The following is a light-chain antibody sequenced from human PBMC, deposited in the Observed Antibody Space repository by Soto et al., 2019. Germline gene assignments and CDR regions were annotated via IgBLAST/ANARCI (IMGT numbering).Light chain of an antibody. Sequence: QSALTQAPSASGSLGQSVTISCTGTSSDVGGYNYVSWHQQHPGKAPKVMIYEVTKRPPGVPDRFSGSKSGNTASLTVSGLQAEDEADYYCSSFAGGGNPVLLGGGTKLIVL. J-gene: IGLJ2*01. V-gene: IGLV2-8*01. CDR3: SSFAGGGNPVL. CDR1: SSDVGGYNY. CDR2: EVT.